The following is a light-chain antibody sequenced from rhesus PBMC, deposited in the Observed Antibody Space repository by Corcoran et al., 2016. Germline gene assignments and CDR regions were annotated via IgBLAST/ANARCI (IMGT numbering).Light chain of an antibody. CDR1: QGISNW. CDR2: RAS. J-gene: IGKJ4*01. V-gene: IGKV1-69*01. Sequence: DIQMTQSPSSLSASVGDRVTITCRASQGISNWLAWYQQKIGKAPMLLIYRASNLERGVPSRFSGSGSGTECTLTISSLQPEDIATYYCQQHDNPPLTFGGGTKVELK. CDR3: QQHDNPPLT.